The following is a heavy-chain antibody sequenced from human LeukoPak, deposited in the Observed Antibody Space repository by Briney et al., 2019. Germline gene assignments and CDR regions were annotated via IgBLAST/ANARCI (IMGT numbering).Heavy chain of an antibody. CDR3: ARWVTFGGVIVNDS. CDR1: GFTFSTYN. J-gene: IGHJ4*02. Sequence: PGGSLRLSCAASGFTFSTYNMNWVRQAPGKGLEWVSSISSSSSYIYYADSVKGRFTISRDNAKNSLYLQMNSLRAEDTAVYYCARWVTFGGVIVNDSWGQGTLVTVSS. V-gene: IGHV3-21*01. D-gene: IGHD3-16*02. CDR2: ISSSSSYI.